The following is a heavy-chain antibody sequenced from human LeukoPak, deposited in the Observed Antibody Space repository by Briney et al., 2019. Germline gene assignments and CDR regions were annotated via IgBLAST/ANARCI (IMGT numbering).Heavy chain of an antibody. Sequence: SETLSLTCTVSGGSISSYYWSWIRQPPGKGLEWIGYIYYSGSTNYNPSLKCRVTISVDTSKNQFSLKLSSVTAADTAVYYCARSHEYCSGGSCYPLTFDYWGQGTLVTVSS. J-gene: IGHJ4*02. CDR3: ARSHEYCSGGSCYPLTFDY. CDR1: GGSISSYY. D-gene: IGHD2-15*01. CDR2: IYYSGST. V-gene: IGHV4-59*01.